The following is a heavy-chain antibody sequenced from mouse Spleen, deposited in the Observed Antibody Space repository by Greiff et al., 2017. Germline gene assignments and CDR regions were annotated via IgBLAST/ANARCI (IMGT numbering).Heavy chain of an antibody. J-gene: IGHJ2*01. D-gene: IGHD2-10*01. Sequence: QVQLQQSGAELVRPGASVKLSCKASGYTFTDYYINWVKQRPGQGLEWIARIYPGSGNTYYNEKFKGKATLTAEKSSSTAYMQLSSLTSEDSAVYFCARRAYYGNFLYFDYWGQGTTLTVSS. CDR1: GYTFTDYY. V-gene: IGHV1-76*01. CDR3: ARRAYYGNFLYFDY. CDR2: IYPGSGNT.